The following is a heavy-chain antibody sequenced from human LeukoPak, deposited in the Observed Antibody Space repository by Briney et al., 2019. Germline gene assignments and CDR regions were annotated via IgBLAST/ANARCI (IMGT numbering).Heavy chain of an antibody. V-gene: IGHV3-15*01. CDR1: GLTFSNAW. CDR2: IKSKTDGGTT. J-gene: IGHJ4*02. Sequence: GGSLRLSCAASGLTFSNAWMSWVRQAPGKGLEWVGRIKSKTDGGTTDYAAPVKGRFTISRDDSKNTLYLQMNSLKTEDTAVYYCTTDSSEEYYGSGSYWTFDYWGQGTLVTVSS. D-gene: IGHD3-10*01. CDR3: TTDSSEEYYGSGSYWTFDY.